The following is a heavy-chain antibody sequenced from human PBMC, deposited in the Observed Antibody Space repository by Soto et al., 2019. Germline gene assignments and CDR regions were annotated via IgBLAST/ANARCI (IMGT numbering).Heavy chain of an antibody. D-gene: IGHD2-15*01. V-gene: IGHV4-30-4*01. CDR2: IYKSATT. CDR3: ARGRYCLTGRCFPNWFDS. J-gene: IGHJ5*01. CDR1: GDSISSVDYF. Sequence: SETLSLTCSVSGDSISSVDYFWAWIPQPPGQALEYIGYIYKSATTYYNPSSESRVAISLDTSKSQFSLNVTSVTDADTAVYFCARGRYCLTGRCFPNWFDSWGQGTLVTVSS.